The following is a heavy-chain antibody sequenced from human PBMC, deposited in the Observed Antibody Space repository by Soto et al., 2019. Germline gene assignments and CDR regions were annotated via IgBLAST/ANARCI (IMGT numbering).Heavy chain of an antibody. Sequence: SETLSLTGTVSGASISSSSYYWGWIRQPPGKGLEWIGSIYYDETTYYNPSLKSRVTTSVDLSKNQFSLILRSVTAADTAVYYCASSLGYWVPFDSLGQGTLVTFSS. D-gene: IGHD3-22*01. CDR3: ASSLGYWVPFDS. V-gene: IGHV4-39*01. CDR1: GASISSSSYY. J-gene: IGHJ4*02. CDR2: IYYDETT.